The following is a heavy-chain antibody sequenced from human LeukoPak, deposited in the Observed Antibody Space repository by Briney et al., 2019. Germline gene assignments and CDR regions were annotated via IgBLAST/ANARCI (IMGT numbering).Heavy chain of an antibody. J-gene: IGHJ4*02. Sequence: SETLSLTCTVSGGSISSYYWSWIRQPPGKGLEWIGYIYYSGSTNYNPSLKSRVTISVDTSKNQFSLKLSSVTAADTAVYYCARVAHGSGGYGRFEFDYWGQGTLVTVSS. D-gene: IGHD3-10*01. CDR1: GGSISSYY. CDR3: ARVAHGSGGYGRFEFDY. V-gene: IGHV4-59*01. CDR2: IYYSGST.